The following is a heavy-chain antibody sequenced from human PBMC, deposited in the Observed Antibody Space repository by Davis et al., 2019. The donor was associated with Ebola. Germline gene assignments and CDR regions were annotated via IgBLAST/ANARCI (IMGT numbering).Heavy chain of an antibody. CDR3: ARSSYQPDY. D-gene: IGHD2-2*01. J-gene: IGHJ4*02. Sequence: GESLKISCAASGFTFRSYWMHWVRQTPGKGLVWVSRINPDGSFTDYADSVKGRFSISRDRTSNTLYLQMNGLRAEDTAVYYCARSSYQPDYWGQGTLVTVSS. CDR1: GFTFRSYW. V-gene: IGHV3-74*01. CDR2: INPDGSFT.